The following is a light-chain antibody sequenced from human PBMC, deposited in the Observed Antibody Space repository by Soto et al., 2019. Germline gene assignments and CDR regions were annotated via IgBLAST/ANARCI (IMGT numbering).Light chain of an antibody. CDR3: QHYNSWPT. CDR2: SAS. Sequence: EIVMTQSPATLSVSPGEGATLSCRASQSVSSNLAWYQQKPGQAPRLLIYSASTRDSGIPSRFSGSGSGTEFTLTISSLQSEASTLYYCQHYNSWPTFGPGTKVDVK. CDR1: QSVSSN. J-gene: IGKJ3*01. V-gene: IGKV3-15*01.